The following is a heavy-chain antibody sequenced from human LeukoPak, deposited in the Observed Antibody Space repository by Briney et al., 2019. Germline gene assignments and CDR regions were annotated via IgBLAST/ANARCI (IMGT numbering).Heavy chain of an antibody. CDR1: GGSFSGYY. D-gene: IGHD4-17*01. V-gene: IGHV4-34*01. CDR3: ARQALWGDYWSDYFDY. CDR2: INHSGST. Sequence: PSETLSLTCAVYGGSFSGYYWSWIRQPPGKGLEWIGEINHSGSTNYNPSLKSRVTISVDTSKNQFSLKLSSVTAADTAVYYCARQALWGDYWSDYFDYWGQGTLVTVPS. J-gene: IGHJ4*02.